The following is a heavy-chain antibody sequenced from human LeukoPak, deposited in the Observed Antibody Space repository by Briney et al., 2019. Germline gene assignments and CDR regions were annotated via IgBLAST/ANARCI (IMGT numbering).Heavy chain of an antibody. CDR1: GYTFTSYY. J-gene: IGHJ4*02. V-gene: IGHV1-46*01. CDR2: INPSGGST. D-gene: IGHD3-10*01. CDR3: ARYLGSVSFLFDY. Sequence: ASVKVSCKASGYTFTSYYMHWVRQAPGQGLEWLGIINPSGGSTSYAQKFQGRVTMTRDTSTSTVYMELSSLRSDDTAVFYCARYLGSVSFLFDYWGQGTLVIVSS.